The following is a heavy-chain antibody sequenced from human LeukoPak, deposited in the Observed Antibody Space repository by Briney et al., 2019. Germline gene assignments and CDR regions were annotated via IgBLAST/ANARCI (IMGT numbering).Heavy chain of an antibody. CDR3: ARHVGEGYLDY. CDR2: IYATGST. J-gene: IGHJ4*02. D-gene: IGHD3-10*02. CDR1: GGSISSYY. Sequence: PSETLSLTCTVSGGSISSYYWSWIRQPPGKGLEWIGYIYATGSTNYNPSLKSRDTISVDTSKNQFSLKLSSVTAADMAVYYCARHVGEGYLDYWGQGTLVTVSS. V-gene: IGHV4-4*09.